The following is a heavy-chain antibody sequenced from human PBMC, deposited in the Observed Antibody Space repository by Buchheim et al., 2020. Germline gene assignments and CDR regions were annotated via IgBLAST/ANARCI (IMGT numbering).Heavy chain of an antibody. J-gene: IGHJ4*02. CDR2: ISGSGSGT. V-gene: IGHV3-23*01. Sequence: EVQLLESGGGLVQPGGSLRLFCAASGFTFSSYAMSWVRQAPGKGLEWVSFISGSGSGTYYADSVKGRFTLSRDNSQNTPYLQMNSLRAEDTAVYYCAKDRVGVTRTFDFWGQGTL. CDR1: GFTFSSYA. D-gene: IGHD1-26*01. CDR3: AKDRVGVTRTFDF.